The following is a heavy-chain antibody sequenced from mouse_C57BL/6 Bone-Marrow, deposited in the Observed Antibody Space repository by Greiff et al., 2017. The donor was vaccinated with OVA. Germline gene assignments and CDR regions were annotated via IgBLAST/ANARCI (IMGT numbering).Heavy chain of an antibody. CDR1: GFTFSSYA. Sequence: EVMLVESGEGLVKPGGSLKLSCAASGFTFSSYAMSWVRQTPEKRLEWVAYISSGGDYIYYADTVKGRFTISRDNARNTLYLQMSSLKSEDTAMYYCTREAYYSNDGAMDYWGQGTSVTVSS. V-gene: IGHV5-9-1*02. J-gene: IGHJ4*01. CDR3: TREAYYSNDGAMDY. D-gene: IGHD2-5*01. CDR2: ISSGGDYI.